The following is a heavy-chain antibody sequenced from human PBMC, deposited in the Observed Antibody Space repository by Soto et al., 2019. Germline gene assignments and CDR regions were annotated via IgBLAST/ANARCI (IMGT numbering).Heavy chain of an antibody. CDR1: GGSISSYY. D-gene: IGHD1-26*01. V-gene: IGHV4-59*01. CDR2: IFYSGST. J-gene: IGHJ4*02. CDR3: ASMSGSYPYYFDY. Sequence: LSLTCTVSGGSISSYYWSWIRQPPGKGLEWIGYIFYSGSTSYNPSLKSRVIISVDTSKNQFSLELSSVTAADTAVYYCASMSGSYPYYFDYWGQGTLVTVSS.